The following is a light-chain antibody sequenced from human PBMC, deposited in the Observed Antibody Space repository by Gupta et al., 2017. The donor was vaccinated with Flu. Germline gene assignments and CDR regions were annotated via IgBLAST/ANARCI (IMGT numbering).Light chain of an antibody. CDR3: QQHNNWPRT. CDR2: GAS. CDR1: QSVSSN. Sequence: EIVMTQSPVTLSVFPGERATLSCRASQSVSSNLAWYQQKPGQAPRLLIHGASTRATGIPARFSGSGSGTEFTLTISSLQSEDFAVYYCQQHNNWPRTFGQGTKVEIK. V-gene: IGKV3-15*01. J-gene: IGKJ1*01.